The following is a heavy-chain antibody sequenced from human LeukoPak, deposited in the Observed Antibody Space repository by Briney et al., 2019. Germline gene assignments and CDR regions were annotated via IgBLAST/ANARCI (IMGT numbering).Heavy chain of an antibody. CDR1: GYTFTSYD. CDR3: ATNSGSYRTRKNWFDP. Sequence: ASVTVSFKASGYTFTSYDINWVRQATGQGLEWMGWMNPNSGNTGYAQKFQGRVTMTRNTSISTAYMELSSLRSEDTAVYYCATNSGSYRTRKNWFDPWGQGTLVTVSS. J-gene: IGHJ5*02. V-gene: IGHV1-8*01. D-gene: IGHD1-26*01. CDR2: MNPNSGNT.